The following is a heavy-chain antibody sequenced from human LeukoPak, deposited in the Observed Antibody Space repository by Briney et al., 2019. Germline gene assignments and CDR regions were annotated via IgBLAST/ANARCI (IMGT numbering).Heavy chain of an antibody. J-gene: IGHJ3*02. CDR1: GLTFSSYA. V-gene: IGHV3-23*01. D-gene: IGHD1-26*01. CDR2: ISGSGGST. Sequence: GGSLRLSCAASGLTFSSYAMSWVRQAPGKGLEWVSAISGSGGSTYYAESVKGRFTISRDSGKNSLYLQMNSLRSEDTAVYYCARDAATQPKNDALDIWGQGTMVTVSS. CDR3: ARDAATQPKNDALDI.